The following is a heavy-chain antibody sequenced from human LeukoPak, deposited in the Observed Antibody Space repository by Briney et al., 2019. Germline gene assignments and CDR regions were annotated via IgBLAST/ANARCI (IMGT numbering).Heavy chain of an antibody. J-gene: IGHJ4*02. V-gene: IGHV4-59*01. D-gene: IGHD6-13*01. CDR2: IYYSGST. CDR3: ARAEGIAAAEDY. Sequence: SETLSLTYTVSGGSISSYYWSWIRQPPGKGLEWIGYIYYSGSTNYNPSLKSRVTISVDTSKNQFSLKLSSVTAADTAVYYCARAEGIAAAEDYWGQGTLVTVSS. CDR1: GGSISSYY.